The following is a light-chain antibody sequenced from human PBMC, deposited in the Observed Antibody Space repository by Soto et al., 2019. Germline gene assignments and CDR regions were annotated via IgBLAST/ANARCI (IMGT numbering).Light chain of an antibody. Sequence: DVQMTQSPPSPSASVGDRITITCQASQDIGKFLNWYQQKPGKAPKILIYDGSNLETGVPGRFSGGGSGTHFTFTISSLQPEDIGTYYCQQYDNVVFTFGPGTKVDLK. CDR2: DGS. V-gene: IGKV1-33*01. J-gene: IGKJ3*01. CDR1: QDIGKF. CDR3: QQYDNVVFT.